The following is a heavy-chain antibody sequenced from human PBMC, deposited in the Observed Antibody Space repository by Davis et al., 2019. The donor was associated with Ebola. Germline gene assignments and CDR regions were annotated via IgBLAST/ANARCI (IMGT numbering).Heavy chain of an antibody. D-gene: IGHD2-8*02. V-gene: IGHV3-20*01. J-gene: IGHJ2*01. CDR3: ARDGGVRWNFVQYFDL. CDR2: VNWNGGSA. Sequence: GGSLRLSCAASGFTFSSYAMSWVRQAPGKGLEWVSGVNWNGGSAGYADSVKGRFTISRDNAKNSLILQMNSLRAEDTAFYHCARDGGVRWNFVQYFDLWGRGTLVTVS. CDR1: GFTFSSYA.